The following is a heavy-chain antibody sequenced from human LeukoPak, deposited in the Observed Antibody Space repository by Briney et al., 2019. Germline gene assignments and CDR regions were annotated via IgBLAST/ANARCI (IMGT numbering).Heavy chain of an antibody. V-gene: IGHV3-74*01. Sequence: PGGSLRLSCAASGFTFSSYWMHWVRQAPGKGLVGVSRIKSDGSTRYADSVKGRFTISRDNAKNTVSLQMTSLRAEDTGVYYCARAPSEIGGYYPEYFRHWGQGTLVIVSS. CDR1: GFTFSSYW. CDR3: ARAPSEIGGYYPEYFRH. CDR2: IKSDGST. J-gene: IGHJ1*01. D-gene: IGHD3-22*01.